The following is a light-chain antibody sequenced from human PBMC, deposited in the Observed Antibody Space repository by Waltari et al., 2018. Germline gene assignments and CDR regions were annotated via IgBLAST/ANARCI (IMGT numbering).Light chain of an antibody. J-gene: IGKJ5*01. CDR1: QSIGSS. CDR2: SAS. V-gene: IGKV6-21*02. Sequence: EIVLTQSPDFHSVTPKEKVPIACGASQSIGSSLHWYQQKPDQSPRLLIKSASQAISGVPSRFSGSGSGTDFTLTINSLEAEDAATYFCHQTSSLPITFGQGTRVEI. CDR3: HQTSSLPIT.